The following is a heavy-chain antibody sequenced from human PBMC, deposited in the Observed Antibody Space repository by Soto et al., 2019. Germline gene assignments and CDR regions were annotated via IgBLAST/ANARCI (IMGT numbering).Heavy chain of an antibody. CDR1: GYTFSNNW. CDR3: ARNIITFGGTPTSSEGDFGMDV. J-gene: IGHJ6*02. D-gene: IGHD3-16*01. Sequence: GESLKISCKGSGYTFSNNWISWVRQKPGKGLEWMGKIDPSGSYTDYSPSFQGHVSLSVDKSVSTAYLQWSSLKASDSAIYYCARNIITFGGTPTSSEGDFGMDVWGHGTAVTVSS. V-gene: IGHV5-10-1*01. CDR2: IDPSGSYT.